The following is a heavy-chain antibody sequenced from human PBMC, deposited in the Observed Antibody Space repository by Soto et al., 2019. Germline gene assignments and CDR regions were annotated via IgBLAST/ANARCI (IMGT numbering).Heavy chain of an antibody. CDR3: AREGSYYYGSGSYFNHTYSYYGMDV. CDR2: IIAIFGTA. Sequence: SVKVSCKASGCTFSSYAISWVRQAPGQGLEWMGGIIAIFGTANYAQKFQGRVTITADESTSTAYMELSSLRSEDTAEYYCAREGSYYYGSGSYFNHTYSYYGMDVWGQGTTVTVS. J-gene: IGHJ6*02. V-gene: IGHV1-69*13. CDR1: GCTFSSYA. D-gene: IGHD3-10*01.